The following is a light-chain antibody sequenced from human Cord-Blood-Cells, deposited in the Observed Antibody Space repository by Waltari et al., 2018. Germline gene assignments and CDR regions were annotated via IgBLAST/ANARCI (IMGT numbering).Light chain of an antibody. CDR2: EGS. CDR1: SSAVGSYNL. Sequence: QSALTQPASVSGSPGQSITISCTGTSSAVGSYNLVSWYQQHPGKAPKLIIYEGSKRPSGVSNRFSGSKSGNTASLTISGLQAEDEADYYCCSYAGSSTFVFGGGTKLTVL. J-gene: IGLJ3*02. CDR3: CSYAGSSTFV. V-gene: IGLV2-23*03.